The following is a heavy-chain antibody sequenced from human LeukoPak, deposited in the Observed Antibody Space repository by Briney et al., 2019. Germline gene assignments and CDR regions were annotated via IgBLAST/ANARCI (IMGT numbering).Heavy chain of an antibody. CDR2: TYYRSKWYN. CDR3: ARDMGNWNYYYYYYMDV. J-gene: IGHJ6*03. D-gene: IGHD1-20*01. CDR1: GDSVSSNSAA. V-gene: IGHV6-1*01. Sequence: SQTLSLTCAISGDSVSSNSAAWNWIRQSPSRGLEWLGRTYYRSKWYNDYAVSVKSRITINPDTSKNQFSLQLNSVTPEDTAVYYCARDMGNWNYYYYYYMDVWGKGTTVTVSS.